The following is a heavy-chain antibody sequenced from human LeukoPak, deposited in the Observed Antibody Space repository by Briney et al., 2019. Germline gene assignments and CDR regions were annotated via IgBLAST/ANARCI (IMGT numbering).Heavy chain of an antibody. CDR1: GYTFTSYY. D-gene: IGHD3-3*01. CDR2: INPSGGST. Sequence: ASVKVSCKASGYTFTSYYMHWVRQAPGQGLEWMGIINPSGGSTSYAQKFQGRVTMTRDTSISTAYMELSRLRSDDTAVYYCARGAIFGVVINWDNWFDPWGQGTLVTVSS. J-gene: IGHJ5*02. V-gene: IGHV1-46*01. CDR3: ARGAIFGVVINWDNWFDP.